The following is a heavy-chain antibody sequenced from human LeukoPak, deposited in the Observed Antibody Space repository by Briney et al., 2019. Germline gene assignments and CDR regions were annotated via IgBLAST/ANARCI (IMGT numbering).Heavy chain of an antibody. J-gene: IGHJ4*02. D-gene: IGHD2-15*01. Sequence: GGSLRLSCVAFRFTFSYYHMSWIRQAPGKGLEWVSEISSSNSDTKYADSVKGRFTISRDNTKNPLYLQMNSLRAEDTAVYYCASVSPYCSGGSCYFPDYWGQGTLVTVSS. CDR2: ISSSNSDT. CDR3: ASVSPYCSGGSCYFPDY. CDR1: RFTFSYYH. V-gene: IGHV3-11*03.